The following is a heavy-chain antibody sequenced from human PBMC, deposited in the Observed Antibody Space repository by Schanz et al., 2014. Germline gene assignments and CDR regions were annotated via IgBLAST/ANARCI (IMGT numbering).Heavy chain of an antibody. V-gene: IGHV3-23*04. J-gene: IGHJ6*02. Sequence: EVQLVESGGGLVQPGGSLRLSCAASGFTFSGYWMTWVRQAPGKGLEWVSSISGSGLSTYYADSVQGRYTVSRDNSKNTLYLQMNSLRDEDTALYYCAKDRIPMVRGGDYGMDVWGQGTTVTVSS. D-gene: IGHD3-10*01. CDR2: ISGSGLST. CDR1: GFTFSGYW. CDR3: AKDRIPMVRGGDYGMDV.